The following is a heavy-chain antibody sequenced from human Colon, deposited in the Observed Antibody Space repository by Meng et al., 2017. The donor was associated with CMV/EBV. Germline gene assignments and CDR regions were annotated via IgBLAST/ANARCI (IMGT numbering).Heavy chain of an antibody. CDR1: GFPFSSSS. CDR3: ARPLGYCSSTSCPPGY. J-gene: IGHJ4*02. V-gene: IGHV3-21*01. Sequence: GGSLRLSCAASGFPFSSSSMNWVRQAPGRGLEWVSSISSISIYIYYADSVKGRFTISRDTAKNSLYLQMNSLRAEDTAVYYGARPLGYCSSTSCPPGYWGQGTLVTVSS. CDR2: ISSISIYI. D-gene: IGHD2-2*01.